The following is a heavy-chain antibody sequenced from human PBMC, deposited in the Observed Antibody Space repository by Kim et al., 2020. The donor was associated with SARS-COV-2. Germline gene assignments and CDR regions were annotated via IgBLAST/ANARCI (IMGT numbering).Heavy chain of an antibody. CDR2: ISSSSSYT. CDR3: ARVARTYYDFWSGYYIWTHFGY. J-gene: IGHJ4*01. D-gene: IGHD3-3*01. CDR1: GFTFSDYY. V-gene: IGHV3-11*06. Sequence: GGSLRLFCAASGFTFSDYYMSWIRQAPGTGLEWVSYISSSSSYTNYADSVKGRFTISRDNAKNSLYLQMNSLRAEDTAVYYCARVARTYYDFWSGYYIWTHFGYWGQETMVTVSS.